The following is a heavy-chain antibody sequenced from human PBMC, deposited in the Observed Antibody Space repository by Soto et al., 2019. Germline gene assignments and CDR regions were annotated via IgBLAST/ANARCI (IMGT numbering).Heavy chain of an antibody. CDR2: IYYSGST. D-gene: IGHD5-12*01. J-gene: IGHJ4*02. CDR3: ARDNRDGYNWAPNFDY. CDR1: GGSISSYY. Sequence: SETQCLTCTVSGGSISSYYGSWIRQPPGKGLEWIGYIYYSGSTNYNPSLKSRVTISVDTSKNQFSLKLSSVTAADRAVYYCARDNRDGYNWAPNFDYWGQGTLVTVSS. V-gene: IGHV4-59*01.